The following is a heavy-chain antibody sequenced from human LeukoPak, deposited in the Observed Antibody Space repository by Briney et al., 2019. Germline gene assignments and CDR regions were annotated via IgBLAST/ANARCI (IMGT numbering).Heavy chain of an antibody. CDR1: AGSISDYY. D-gene: IGHD2-8*01. CDR3: ARGPMVPLWAFDI. Sequence: SETLSLTCTVSAGSISDYYRTWIRQPPGKGLAWIGYIFYSGSTSYNPSLSSRVTISVDTSKNQFSLKLSSVTAADTAVFYCARGPMVPLWAFDIWGQGTMVTVSS. V-gene: IGHV4-59*01. J-gene: IGHJ3*02. CDR2: IFYSGST.